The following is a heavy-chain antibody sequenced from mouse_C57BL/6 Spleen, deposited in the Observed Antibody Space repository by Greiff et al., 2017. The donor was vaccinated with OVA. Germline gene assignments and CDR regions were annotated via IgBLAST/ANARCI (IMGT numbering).Heavy chain of an antibody. CDR2: IYPSDSET. V-gene: IGHV1-61*01. J-gene: IGHJ2*01. D-gene: IGHD1-1*01. Sequence: VQLQQSGAELVRPGSSVKLSCKASGYTFTSYWMDWVKQRPGQGLEWIGNIYPSDSETHYNQKFKDKATLTVDKSSSTAYMQLSSLTSEDSAVYYCARSTTVVAPYYFDYWGQGTTLTVSS. CDR3: ARSTTVVAPYYFDY. CDR1: GYTFTSYW.